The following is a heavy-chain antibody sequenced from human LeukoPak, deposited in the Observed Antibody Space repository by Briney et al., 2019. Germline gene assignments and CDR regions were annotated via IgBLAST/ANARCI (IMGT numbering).Heavy chain of an antibody. D-gene: IGHD3-3*01. V-gene: IGHV3-7*01. CDR2: IKQDGSET. CDR3: ASPEWLPDSIDI. J-gene: IGHJ3*02. CDR1: GFTFSNYW. Sequence: PGGSLRLSCAASGFTFSNYWMTWVRQAPGKGLEWVATIKQDGSETYYVDSVKGRFTISRDNAKNSVYLQMNSLRADDTAVYYCASPEWLPDSIDIWGQGTIVTVSS.